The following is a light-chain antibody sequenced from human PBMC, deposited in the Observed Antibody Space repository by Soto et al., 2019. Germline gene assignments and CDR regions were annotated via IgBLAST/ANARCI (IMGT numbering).Light chain of an antibody. CDR1: QSVSSSY. CDR3: QQYGSSSWT. J-gene: IGKJ1*01. V-gene: IGKV3-20*01. CDR2: GAS. Sequence: EIVLTQSPGTLSLSPGERATLSCRASQSVSSSYLAWYQQRPGQAPRLLIYGASSWATGIPDRFSGSGSGTEFTLTISRLEPEDFAVYYCQQYGSSSWTFGQGTKV.